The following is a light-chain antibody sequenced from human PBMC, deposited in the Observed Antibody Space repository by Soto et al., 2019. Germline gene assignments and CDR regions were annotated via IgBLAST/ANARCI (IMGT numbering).Light chain of an antibody. CDR2: DVT. CDR1: SSDVGGFNY. Sequence: QPVLTQPRSVCGSPAQSVTISCTGTSSDVGGFNYVSWYQQHPGKAPKLMIYDVTERPSGVPDRFSGSKSGNTASLTISGLQADDEADYYCCSYGGTDTFWVFGGGTKVTVL. CDR3: CSYGGTDTFWV. J-gene: IGLJ3*02. V-gene: IGLV2-11*01.